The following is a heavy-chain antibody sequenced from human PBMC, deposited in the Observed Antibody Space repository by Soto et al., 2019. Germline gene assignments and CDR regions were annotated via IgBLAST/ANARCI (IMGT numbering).Heavy chain of an antibody. J-gene: IGHJ4*02. CDR3: VKAELYSSSSEIRN. CDR1: GFTFSSYA. V-gene: IGHV3-64D*06. Sequence: GGSLRLSCAASGFTFSSYAMHWVRQAPGKGLEYVSAISSNGGSTYYADSVKGRFTISRDNSKNTLYLQMSSLRAEDTAVYYCVKAELYSSSSEIRNWGQGTLVNVSS. D-gene: IGHD6-6*01. CDR2: ISSNGGST.